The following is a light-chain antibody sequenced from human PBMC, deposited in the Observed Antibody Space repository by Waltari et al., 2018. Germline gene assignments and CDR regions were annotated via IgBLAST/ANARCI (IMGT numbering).Light chain of an antibody. CDR1: QTVGSTY. J-gene: IGKJ2*01. Sequence: EIVLTPSPGTLSLSPGERATLSCRASQTVGSTYLAWYQQKPGQAPRLLIYAASVRATGIPDRFSGSGSGTDFTLTITRLEPEDFAVYYCQQYGSSPRTFGQGTKVEIK. CDR2: AAS. V-gene: IGKV3-20*01. CDR3: QQYGSSPRT.